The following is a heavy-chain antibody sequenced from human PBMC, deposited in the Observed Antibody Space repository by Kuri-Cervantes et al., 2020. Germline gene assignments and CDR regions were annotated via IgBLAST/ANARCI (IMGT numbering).Heavy chain of an antibody. CDR3: ARDGCGGDCSLRGSWYFDL. J-gene: IGHJ2*01. CDR1: GYTFVDYG. D-gene: IGHD2-21*02. V-gene: IGHV1-69*05. CDR2: IIPIFGTA. Sequence: SVKVSCKASGYTFVDYGISWVRQAPGQGLEWMGGIIPIFGTANYAQKFQGRVTITTDESTSTAYMELSSLRSEDTAVYYCARDGCGGDCSLRGSWYFDLWAVAPWSPSPQ.